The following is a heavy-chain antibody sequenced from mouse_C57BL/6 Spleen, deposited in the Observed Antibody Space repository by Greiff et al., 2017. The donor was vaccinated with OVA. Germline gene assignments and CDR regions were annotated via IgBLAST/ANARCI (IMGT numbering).Heavy chain of an antibody. CDR2: IHPNSGST. CDR1: GYTFTSYW. CDR3: ARAQLSPYAMDY. J-gene: IGHJ4*01. D-gene: IGHD3-1*01. Sequence: VQLQQSGAELVKPGASVKLSCKASGYTFTSYWMHWVKQRPGQGLEWIGMIHPNSGSTNYNEKFKSKATLTVDKSSSTAYMQLSSLTSEDSAVYYCARAQLSPYAMDYWGQGTSVTVSS. V-gene: IGHV1-64*01.